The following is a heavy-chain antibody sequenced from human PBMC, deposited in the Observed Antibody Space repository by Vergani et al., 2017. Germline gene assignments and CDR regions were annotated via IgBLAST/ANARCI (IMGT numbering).Heavy chain of an antibody. Sequence: EVQLVESGGGLVQPGGSLRLSCAASDFIFSRYWMSWVRQAPGKGLEGVANIKQEGSAKNYVDSVKGRFTISRDNAKNSVLMQMNSLRVEDTAVYYCARMKPYSSRPRGAFDIWGLGTMVTVSS. V-gene: IGHV3-7*01. CDR1: DFIFSRYW. J-gene: IGHJ3*02. CDR3: ARMKPYSSRPRGAFDI. D-gene: IGHD6-13*01. CDR2: IKQEGSAK.